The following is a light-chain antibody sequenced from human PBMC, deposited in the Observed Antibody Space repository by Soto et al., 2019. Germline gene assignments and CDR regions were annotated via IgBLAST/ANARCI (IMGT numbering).Light chain of an antibody. Sequence: DIQMTQSPSTLSASVGDRVTITCRASQSISTSLAWYQQKPGKAPKLLIYDASSLESGVPSRFSGSGSGTEFTLTISSLQPDDFATYYCQQYNSYSRTFGQGTKVDI. CDR3: QQYNSYSRT. CDR1: QSISTS. V-gene: IGKV1-5*01. CDR2: DAS. J-gene: IGKJ1*01.